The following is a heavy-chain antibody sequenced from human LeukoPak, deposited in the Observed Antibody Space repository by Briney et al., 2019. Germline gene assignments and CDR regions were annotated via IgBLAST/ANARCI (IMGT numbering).Heavy chain of an antibody. CDR2: IKHDGSEK. CDR3: ARRLGLGFGEYSNNWFDS. Sequence: GGSLRLSCAASGFTFSSYWMSWVRQAPGKGLEWVANIKHDGSEKYYVDSVKGRFTISRDNAKNSLYLQMNSLRAEDTAVYYCARRLGLGFGEYSNNWFDSWGQGTRVTVSS. D-gene: IGHD3-10*01. V-gene: IGHV3-7*01. J-gene: IGHJ5*01. CDR1: GFTFSSYW.